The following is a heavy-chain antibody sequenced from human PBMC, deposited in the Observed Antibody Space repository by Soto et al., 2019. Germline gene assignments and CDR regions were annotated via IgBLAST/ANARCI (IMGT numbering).Heavy chain of an antibody. V-gene: IGHV4-39*01. CDR1: GGSISISSYY. Sequence: SDTLSLTCTVSGGSISISSYYWGWILHPPGKGLEWIGSIYYSGSTYYNPSLKSRVTISVDTSKNQFSLKLNSVTAADTAVYYCARPLYSSSGYAWNDAFDIWGQGTMVTVSS. CDR2: IYYSGST. CDR3: ARPLYSSSGYAWNDAFDI. J-gene: IGHJ3*02. D-gene: IGHD6-13*01.